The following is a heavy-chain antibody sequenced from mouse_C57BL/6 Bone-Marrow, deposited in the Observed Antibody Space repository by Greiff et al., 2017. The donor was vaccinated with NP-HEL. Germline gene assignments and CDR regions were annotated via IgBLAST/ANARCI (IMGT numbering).Heavy chain of an antibody. J-gene: IGHJ4*01. CDR2: INPYNGGT. Sequence: VQLQQSGPVLVKPGASVKMSCKASGYTFTDYYMNWVKQSHGKSLEWIGVINPYNGGTSYNQKFKGKATLTVDKSSSTAYMELNSLTSEDSAVYYCARWSYAMDYWGQGTSVTVSS. V-gene: IGHV1-19*01. CDR3: ARWSYAMDY. CDR1: GYTFTDYY.